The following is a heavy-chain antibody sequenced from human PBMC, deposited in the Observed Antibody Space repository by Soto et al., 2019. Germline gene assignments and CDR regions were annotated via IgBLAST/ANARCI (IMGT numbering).Heavy chain of an antibody. CDR2: IWYDGSNK. V-gene: IGHV3-33*01. Sequence: PGGSLRLSCAASGFTFSIYGMHWVRQAPGKGLEWVAVIWYDGSNKYYADSVKGRFTISRDNSKNTLYLQMNSLRAEDTAVYYCAREKEGSSHAFDYWGQGTLVTVSS. D-gene: IGHD6-6*01. CDR1: GFTFSIYG. CDR3: AREKEGSSHAFDY. J-gene: IGHJ4*02.